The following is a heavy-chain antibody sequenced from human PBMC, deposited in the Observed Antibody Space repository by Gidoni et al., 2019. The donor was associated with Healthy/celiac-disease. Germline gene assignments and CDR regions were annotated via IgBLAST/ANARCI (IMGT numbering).Heavy chain of an antibody. CDR2: IYYSGST. J-gene: IGHJ3*02. CDR3: ARKMDRSNAFDI. CDR1: GGSISSYY. V-gene: IGHV4-59*01. D-gene: IGHD2-8*01. Sequence: QVQLQESGPGLVKPSETLSLTCTVSGGSISSYYWSWIRQPPGKGLEWIGYIYYSGSTNYNPSLKSRVTISVDTSKNQFSLKLSSVTAADTAVYYCARKMDRSNAFDIWGQGTMVTVSS.